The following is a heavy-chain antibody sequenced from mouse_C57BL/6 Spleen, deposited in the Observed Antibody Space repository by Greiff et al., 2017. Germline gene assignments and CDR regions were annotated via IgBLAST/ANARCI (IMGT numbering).Heavy chain of an antibody. CDR3: ARGGDDSYYDDWDY. D-gene: IGHD2-3*01. J-gene: IGHJ2*01. CDR2: FHPYNDDP. V-gene: IGHV1-47*01. CDR1: GSTFTTYS. Sequence: QVQLQQSGAELVKPGASVKMSCKASGSTFTTYSIEWMTQNHGKSLEWIGNFHPYNDDPKYHAKFKGKATLTVEKSSSTVYLERSRLTSDDSSVYYCARGGDDSYYDDWDYWGQGTTLTVSS.